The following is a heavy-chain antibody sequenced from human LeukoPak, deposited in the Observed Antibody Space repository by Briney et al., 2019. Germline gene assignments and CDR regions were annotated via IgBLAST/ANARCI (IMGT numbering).Heavy chain of an antibody. J-gene: IGHJ6*02. D-gene: IGHD2-2*02. CDR3: ARDRYSDYGMDV. CDR1: GFTFSSYA. CDR2: ISYDGSNK. V-gene: IGHV3-30*04. Sequence: GGSLRLSCAASGFTFSSYAMHWVRQAPGKGLEWVAVISYDGSNKYYADSVKGRFTISRDNSKNTLYLQMNSLRAEDTAVYYCARDRYSDYGMDVWGQGTTVTVSS.